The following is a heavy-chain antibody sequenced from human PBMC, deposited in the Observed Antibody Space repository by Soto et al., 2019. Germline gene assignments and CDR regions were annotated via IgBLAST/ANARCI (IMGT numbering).Heavy chain of an antibody. D-gene: IGHD5-12*01. CDR1: GFTFSSYA. Sequence: GGSLRLSCAASGFTFSSYAMSWVRQAPGKGLEWVSAISGSGGSTNYADSVKGRFTISRDNSKNTLYLQMNSLRAEDTAVYYCAKDSGYSGYGFRNAFDIWGQGTMVTVSS. CDR3: AKDSGYSGYGFRNAFDI. V-gene: IGHV3-23*01. J-gene: IGHJ3*02. CDR2: ISGSGGST.